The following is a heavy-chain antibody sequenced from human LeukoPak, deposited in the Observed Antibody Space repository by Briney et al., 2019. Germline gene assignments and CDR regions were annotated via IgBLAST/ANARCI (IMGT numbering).Heavy chain of an antibody. V-gene: IGHV1-69*05. Sequence: SVKVSCKASGYTFTSYAMNWVRQAPGQGLEWMGGIIPIFGTANYAQKFQGRVTITTDESTSTAYMELSSLRSEDTAVYYCARGGRIAAAGTDYWGQGTLVTVSS. D-gene: IGHD6-13*01. CDR2: IIPIFGTA. CDR1: GYTFTSYA. CDR3: ARGGRIAAAGTDY. J-gene: IGHJ4*02.